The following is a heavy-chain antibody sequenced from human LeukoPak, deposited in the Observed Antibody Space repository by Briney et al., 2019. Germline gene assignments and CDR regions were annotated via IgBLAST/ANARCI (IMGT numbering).Heavy chain of an antibody. CDR3: AKGGSEDIVAAIPFDY. CDR2: IRSDGSDK. V-gene: IGHV3-30*02. Sequence: GGSLRLSCAASGFTFSSYGMHWVRQAPGKGLEWVALIRSDGSDKHYVDSVQGRFTISRDSSKNTLYLQMSNLRPDDTAVYYCAKGGSEDIVAAIPFDYWGQGTLVTVSS. J-gene: IGHJ4*02. D-gene: IGHD5-12*01. CDR1: GFTFSSYG.